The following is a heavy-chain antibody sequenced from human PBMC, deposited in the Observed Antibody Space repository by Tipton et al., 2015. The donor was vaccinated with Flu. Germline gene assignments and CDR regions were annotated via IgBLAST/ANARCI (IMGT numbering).Heavy chain of an antibody. V-gene: IGHV4-39*01. D-gene: IGHD4-11*01. CDR1: GGSISSSSDY. J-gene: IGHJ5*01. CDR3: AIRDFSNYVSDPKSWLDS. CDR2: IYSSGST. Sequence: TLSLTCNVSGGSISSSSDYWGWIRQPPGKGLEWIGTIYSSGSTYFNPSLRSRVTISVDTSKNQFSLRLSSVTAADTAVYYCAIRDFSNYVSDPKSWLDSWGQGALVTVSS.